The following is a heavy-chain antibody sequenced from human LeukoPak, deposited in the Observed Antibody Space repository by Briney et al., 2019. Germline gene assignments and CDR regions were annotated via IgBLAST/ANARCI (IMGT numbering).Heavy chain of an antibody. J-gene: IGHJ4*02. Sequence: SETLSLTCDVSGGXFSGYHCSWIRQPPGEGLQWIGEINHSGSTKYNPPLNNRATISVDTSKNQFSLTVRSVTAADTAVYYCARRPDGFDYWGQGTLVTVSS. D-gene: IGHD5-24*01. CDR3: ARRPDGFDY. CDR1: GGXFSGYH. CDR2: INHSGST. V-gene: IGHV4-34*01.